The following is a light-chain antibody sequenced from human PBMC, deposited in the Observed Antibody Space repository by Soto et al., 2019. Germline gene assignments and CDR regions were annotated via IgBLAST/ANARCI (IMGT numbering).Light chain of an antibody. CDR1: QSVRSW. CDR2: DAT. CDR3: QHYNSYSEA. Sequence: DIQMTQSPATLSESVGDRVTITCRASQSVRSWLAWYQQKPGKAPKLLIHDATSLESGVPSRFSGSGSGTEFTLTISSLQPDDFATYYCQHYNSYSEAFGQGTKVDTK. J-gene: IGKJ1*01. V-gene: IGKV1-5*01.